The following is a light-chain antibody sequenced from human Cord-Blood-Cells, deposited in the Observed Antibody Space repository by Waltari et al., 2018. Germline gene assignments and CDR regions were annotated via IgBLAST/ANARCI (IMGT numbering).Light chain of an antibody. J-gene: IGLJ2*01. Sequence: SYELPQPSSVSVSPGQTARITCSGEVLARKYARWFQQKTGQATVLVIYNDSERPSGSPERFSGSSAGTTVTLTISGAQVEDEADYYCYSAADNNVVFGGGTKLTVL. CDR1: VLARKY. V-gene: IGLV3-27*01. CDR3: YSAADNNVV. CDR2: NDS.